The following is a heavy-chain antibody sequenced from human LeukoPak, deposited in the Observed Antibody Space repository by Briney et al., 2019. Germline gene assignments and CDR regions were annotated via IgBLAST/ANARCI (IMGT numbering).Heavy chain of an antibody. V-gene: IGHV1-18*01. CDR3: ARAGYCGDGGCRGGSAFDV. CDR1: VYTFPNYD. CDR2: ISGYTGGT. J-gene: IGHJ3*01. D-gene: IGHD2-15*01. Sequence: ASVKVSCKTTVYTFPNYDIYWVRQAPGQGLGCMGWISGYTGGTKYAQFLQGRFTVTTDTSTSTAYMELRSLTYDDTAVYYCARAGYCGDGGCRGGSAFDVWGQGTMVTVSS.